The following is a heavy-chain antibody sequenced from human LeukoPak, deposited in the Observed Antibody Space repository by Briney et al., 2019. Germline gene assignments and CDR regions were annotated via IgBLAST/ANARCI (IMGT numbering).Heavy chain of an antibody. CDR1: GFTFSTYS. J-gene: IGHJ4*02. D-gene: IGHD6-19*01. CDR3: ATQESSGWDY. CDR2: VSGNGNYR. V-gene: IGHV3-23*01. Sequence: GGSLRLSCVASGFTFSTYSMIWARQAPGKGLEWVSVVSGNGNYRYYADSVKGRFMISRDNSKNTLYLQMNSLRAEDTAVYYCATQESSGWDYWGQGTLVTVSS.